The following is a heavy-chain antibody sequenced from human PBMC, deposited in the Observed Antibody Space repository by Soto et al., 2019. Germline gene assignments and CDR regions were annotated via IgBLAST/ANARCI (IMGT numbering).Heavy chain of an antibody. D-gene: IGHD1-26*01. J-gene: IGHJ4*02. CDR1: GFTLSFHW. CDR3: VRGYSDY. Sequence: GGSLRLSFAASGFTLSFHWMHWVRQVPGQGLVWVSRINTDGSATNYADSVKGRFTISRDNAKNTVYLQMNSLRAEDTAVYYCVRGYSDYWGQGTMVTVSS. V-gene: IGHV3-74*01. CDR2: INTDGSAT.